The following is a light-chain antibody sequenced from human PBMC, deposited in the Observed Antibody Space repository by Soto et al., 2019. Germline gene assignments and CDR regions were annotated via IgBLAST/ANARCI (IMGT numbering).Light chain of an antibody. V-gene: IGLV2-23*01. Sequence: QSALTQPASVSGSPGQSITISCTGTSSDVGSYNLVSWYQQHPGKAPKLMIYEGSKRPSGVSNRFSGSKSGNTASLTIAGLQAEEEADYYCCSYAGRSTWVFGGGTKLTVL. CDR1: SSDVGSYNL. J-gene: IGLJ3*02. CDR2: EGS. CDR3: CSYAGRSTWV.